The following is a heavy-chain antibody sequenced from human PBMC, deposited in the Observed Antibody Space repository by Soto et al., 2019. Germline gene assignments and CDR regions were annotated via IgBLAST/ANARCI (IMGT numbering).Heavy chain of an antibody. CDR3: ARDTNWNSPLGFDY. Sequence: GGSLRLSCAASGFTFSSYSMNWVRQAPGKGLEWVSYISSSSSTIYYADSVKGRFTISRDNAKNSLYLQMNSLRAEDTAVYYCARDTNWNSPLGFDYWGQGTLVTVSS. CDR2: ISSSSSTI. V-gene: IGHV3-48*01. D-gene: IGHD1-1*01. J-gene: IGHJ4*02. CDR1: GFTFSSYS.